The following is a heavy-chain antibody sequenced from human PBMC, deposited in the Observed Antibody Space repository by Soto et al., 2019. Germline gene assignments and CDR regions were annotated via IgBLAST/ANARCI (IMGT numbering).Heavy chain of an antibody. J-gene: IGHJ5*02. CDR3: AKDTKKYSSSFWFDP. CDR2: ISWDGGST. CDR1: GFTFDDYT. Sequence: PGGSLRLSCAASGFTFDDYTMHWVRQAPGKGLEWVSLISWDGGSTYYADSVKGRFTISRDNSKNPLYLQMNSLRTEDTALYYCAKDTKKYSSSFWFDPWGQGTLVTVSS. V-gene: IGHV3-43*01. D-gene: IGHD6-6*01.